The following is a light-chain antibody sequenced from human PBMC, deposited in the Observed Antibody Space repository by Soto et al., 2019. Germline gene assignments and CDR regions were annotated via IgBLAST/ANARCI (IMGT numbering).Light chain of an antibody. J-gene: IGKJ2*01. CDR1: QSISSW. CDR2: DAS. V-gene: IGKV1-5*01. Sequence: IQMTQSPSTLSASVGERVTITCRASQSISSWLAWYQQKPGKAPKLLIYDASSLESGVPSRFSGSGSGTEFTLTISSLQPDDFATYYCQQYNSYPYTFGQWRRLE. CDR3: QQYNSYPYT.